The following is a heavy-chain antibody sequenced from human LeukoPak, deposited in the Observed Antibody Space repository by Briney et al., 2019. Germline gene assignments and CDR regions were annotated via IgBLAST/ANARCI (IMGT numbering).Heavy chain of an antibody. CDR3: ARGVDAGVDY. V-gene: IGHV1-8*03. CDR2: MSPNNDDT. CDR1: VYNFNSLD. J-gene: IGHJ4*02. D-gene: IGHD7-27*01. Sequence: GASVTVSCKASVYNFNSLDINWVRQAPGQGLEWMGWMSPNNDDTGYAQKFQGRVTFTRNTAISTVYMELSSLRSEDTAVYYCARGVDAGVDYWGQGTLVTVSS.